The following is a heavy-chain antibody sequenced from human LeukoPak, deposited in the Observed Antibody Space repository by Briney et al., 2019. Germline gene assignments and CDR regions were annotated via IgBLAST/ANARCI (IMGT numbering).Heavy chain of an antibody. J-gene: IGHJ4*02. CDR2: IYTSGST. D-gene: IGHD3-10*01. V-gene: IGHV4-61*02. Sequence: SETLSLTCTVSGGSISSGSYYWSWIRQPAGKGLEWIGRIYTSGSTNYNPSLKSRVTISVDTSKNQFSLKLSSVTAADTAVYYCASSNLWFGELETYYFDYWGQGTLVTVSS. CDR3: ASSNLWFGELETYYFDY. CDR1: GGSISSGSYY.